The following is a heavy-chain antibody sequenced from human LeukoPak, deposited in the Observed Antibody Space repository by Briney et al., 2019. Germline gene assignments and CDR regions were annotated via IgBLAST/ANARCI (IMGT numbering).Heavy chain of an antibody. CDR1: GGSTFSYH. CDR2: IYVGGST. D-gene: IGHD3-22*01. CDR3: ARLRFYDSSGYSPGYYMDV. V-gene: IGHV4-4*07. Sequence: SETLSLTCTVSGGSTFSYHWSWVRQSAGEGLEWIGHIYVGGSTNYSPSLKSRVTMSVDTTKNQFSLKLKSVTAADTAVYYCARLRFYDSSGYSPGYYMDVWGKGTTVTVSS. J-gene: IGHJ6*03.